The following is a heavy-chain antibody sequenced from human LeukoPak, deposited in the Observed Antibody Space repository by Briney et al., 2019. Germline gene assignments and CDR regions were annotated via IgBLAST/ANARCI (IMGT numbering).Heavy chain of an antibody. CDR1: GFTFSSYA. J-gene: IGHJ3*02. Sequence: PGGSLRLSCAASGFTFSSYAMSWVRQAPGKGLEWVSGISGSGDNTYYADSVKGRFTISRDNSKNTLYVQVNSLGTEDTAVYYCARGLRFLEWSDAFDIWGQGTMVTVSS. V-gene: IGHV3-23*01. CDR3: ARGLRFLEWSDAFDI. D-gene: IGHD3-3*01. CDR2: ISGSGDNT.